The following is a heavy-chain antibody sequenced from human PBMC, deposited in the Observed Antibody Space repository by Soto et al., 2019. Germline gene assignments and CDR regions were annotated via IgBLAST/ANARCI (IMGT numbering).Heavy chain of an antibody. Sequence: SETLALTCIVSGESFSCRWYYWRWIRQPPGKGLEWIGYIFYTGSSNYNLSLKSRATISVDTSQNQFSLKLSSVTAADTAVYYCTRHRGFRHYIDTSGEGTL. D-gene: IGHD3-10*01. CDR3: TRHRGFRHYIDT. J-gene: IGHJ4*03. V-gene: IGHV4-61*01. CDR1: GESFSCRWYY. CDR2: IFYTGSS.